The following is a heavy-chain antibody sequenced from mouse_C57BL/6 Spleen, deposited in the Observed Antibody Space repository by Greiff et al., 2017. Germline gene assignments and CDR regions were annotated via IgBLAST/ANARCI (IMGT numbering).Heavy chain of an antibody. CDR1: GFTFSSYG. V-gene: IGHV5-6*02. CDR2: ISSGGSYT. CDR3: ARRAGTDYFDY. Sequence: DVMLVESGGDLVKPGGSLKLSCAASGFTFSSYGMSWVRQTPDKRLEWVATISSGGSYTYYPDSVKGRFTISRDNAKNTLYLQMSSLKSEDTAMYYCARRAGTDYFDYWGQGTTLTVSS. J-gene: IGHJ2*01. D-gene: IGHD4-1*01.